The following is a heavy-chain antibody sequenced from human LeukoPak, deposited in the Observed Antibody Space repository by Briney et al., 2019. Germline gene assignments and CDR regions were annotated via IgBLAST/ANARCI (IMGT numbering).Heavy chain of an antibody. V-gene: IGHV3-11*01. J-gene: IGHJ4*02. CDR1: GFTFSDYY. Sequence: KPGGSLRPSCAASGFTFSDYYMSWIRQTPGKGLEWVSYISSSGSTIYYADSVKGRFTISRDNAKNSLYLQMNSLRAEDTAVYYCARHYYDSSGYYYGLGYWGQGTLVTVSS. CDR3: ARHYYDSSGYYYGLGY. D-gene: IGHD3-22*01. CDR2: ISSSGSTI.